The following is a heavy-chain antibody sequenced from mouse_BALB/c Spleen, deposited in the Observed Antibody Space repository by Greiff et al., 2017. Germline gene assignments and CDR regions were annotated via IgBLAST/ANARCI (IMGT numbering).Heavy chain of an antibody. CDR2: ISDGGSYT. CDR1: GFTFSDYY. CDR3: ARVDYEGWYFDV. J-gene: IGHJ1*01. Sequence: EVQVVESGGDLVKPGGSLKLSCAASGFTFSDYYMYWVRQTPEKRLEWVATISDGGSYTYYPDRVKGRFTISRDNAKNNLYLQLSSLKSEDTAMYYCARVDYEGWYFDVWGAGTTVTVSS. D-gene: IGHD2-4*01. V-gene: IGHV5-4*02.